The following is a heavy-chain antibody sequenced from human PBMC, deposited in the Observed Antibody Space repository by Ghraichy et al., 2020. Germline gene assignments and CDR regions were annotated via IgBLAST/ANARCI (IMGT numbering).Heavy chain of an antibody. CDR3: APTRQGVAKFNWFDP. Sequence: GGSLRLSCAASGFTFSSYWMSWVRQAPGKGLEWVANIKQDGSEKYYVDSVKGRFTISRDNAKNSLYLQMNSLRAEDTALYYWAPTRQGVAKFNWFDPWGHGNRVTVSP. D-gene: IGHD5-12*01. J-gene: IGHJ5*02. CDR1: GFTFSSYW. V-gene: IGHV3-7*01. CDR2: IKQDGSEK.